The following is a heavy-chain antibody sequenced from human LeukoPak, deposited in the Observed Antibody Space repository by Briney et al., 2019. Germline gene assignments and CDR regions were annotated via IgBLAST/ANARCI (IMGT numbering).Heavy chain of an antibody. D-gene: IGHD3-22*01. CDR2: IYPGDSDT. Sequence: GESLKISCKASGYSFATYWIAWVRQMPGKGLECMGIIYPGDSDTRYSPSFQGQVTISADKSISTAYLQWSSLKASDTAMYYCARPNITSYYDSRGYDAFDVWGQGTMVTVSS. CDR3: ARPNITSYYDSRGYDAFDV. CDR1: GYSFATYW. V-gene: IGHV5-51*01. J-gene: IGHJ3*01.